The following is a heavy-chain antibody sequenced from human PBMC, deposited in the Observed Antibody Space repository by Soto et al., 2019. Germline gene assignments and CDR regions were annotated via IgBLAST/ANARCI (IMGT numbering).Heavy chain of an antibody. D-gene: IGHD3-22*01. Sequence: QVQLVQSGAEVKKPGSSVKVSCKASGGTFSSYAISWVRQAPGQGLEWMGGIIPIFGTANYAQKFQGRVTITADDSTSIAYMELSSLRSEDTAVYYCAGGRVVVVNYYYGMDVWGQGTTVTVSS. CDR2: IIPIFGTA. CDR1: GGTFSSYA. V-gene: IGHV1-69*01. CDR3: AGGRVVVVNYYYGMDV. J-gene: IGHJ6*02.